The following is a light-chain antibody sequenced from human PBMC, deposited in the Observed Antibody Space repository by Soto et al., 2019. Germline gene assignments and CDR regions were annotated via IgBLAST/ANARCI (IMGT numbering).Light chain of an antibody. CDR1: SSNIGTNT. J-gene: IGLJ2*01. CDR3: AAWDGSLNGVL. CDR2: TDH. Sequence: QPVLTQPPSASGTPGQRVTISCSGSSSNIGTNTVNWYKQVPGTAPTLLIYTDHQRPAGVPDRFSGSRSGTSASLAISWLQSEDEADYYCAAWDGSLNGVLFGGGTKLTVL. V-gene: IGLV1-44*01.